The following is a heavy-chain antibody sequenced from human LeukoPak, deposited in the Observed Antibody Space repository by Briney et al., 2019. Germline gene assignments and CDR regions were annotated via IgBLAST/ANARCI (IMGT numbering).Heavy chain of an antibody. CDR1: GFTFSSYW. Sequence: GGSLRLSCAASGFTFSSYWMSWVRQAPGKGLEWVANIKQDGSEKYYVDSVKGRFTISRDNAKNSLYLQMNSLRAEDTAVYYCAREGIAVAGWFDPWGQGTLVTVSS. J-gene: IGHJ5*02. CDR3: AREGIAVAGWFDP. D-gene: IGHD6-19*01. CDR2: IKQDGSEK. V-gene: IGHV3-7*01.